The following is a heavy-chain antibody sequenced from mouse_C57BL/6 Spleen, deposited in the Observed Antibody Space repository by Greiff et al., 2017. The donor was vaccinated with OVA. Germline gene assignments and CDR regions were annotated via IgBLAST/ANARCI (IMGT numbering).Heavy chain of an antibody. Sequence: VQLQQPGPELVKPGASVKISCKASGYSFTGYYMNWVKQSPEKSLEWIGEINPSTGGTTYNQKFKAKATLTVDKSSSTAYMQLKSLTSEDSAVYYCARSGYGSSSLAMDYWGQGTSVTVSS. CDR2: INPSTGGT. J-gene: IGHJ4*01. V-gene: IGHV1-42*01. CDR3: ARSGYGSSSLAMDY. CDR1: GYSFTGYY. D-gene: IGHD1-1*01.